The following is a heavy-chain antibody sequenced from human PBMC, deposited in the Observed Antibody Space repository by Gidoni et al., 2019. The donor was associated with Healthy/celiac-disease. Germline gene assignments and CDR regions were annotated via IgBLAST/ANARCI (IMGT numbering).Heavy chain of an antibody. CDR3: AKDPIPHIVVVTAMPASY. D-gene: IGHD2-21*02. Sequence: FSSYAMSWVRQAPGKGLEWVSAISGSGGSTYYADSVKGRFTISRDNSKNTLYLQMNSLRAEDTAVYYCAKDPIPHIVVVTAMPASYWGQGTLVTVSS. CDR2: ISGSGGST. V-gene: IGHV3-23*01. J-gene: IGHJ4*02. CDR1: FSSYA.